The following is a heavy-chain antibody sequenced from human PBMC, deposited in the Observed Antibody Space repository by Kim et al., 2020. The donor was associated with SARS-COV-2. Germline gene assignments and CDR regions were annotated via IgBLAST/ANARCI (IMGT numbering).Heavy chain of an antibody. CDR2: ISSSGSTI. V-gene: IGHV3-11*01. J-gene: IGHJ4*02. CDR1: GFTFSDYY. CDR3: AARKYSSSSVDY. Sequence: GGSLRLSCAASGFTFSDYYMSWIRQAPGKGLEWVSYISSSGSTIYYADSVKGRFTISRDNAKNSLYLQMNSLRAEDTAVYYCAARKYSSSSVDYWGQGTLVTVSS. D-gene: IGHD6-6*01.